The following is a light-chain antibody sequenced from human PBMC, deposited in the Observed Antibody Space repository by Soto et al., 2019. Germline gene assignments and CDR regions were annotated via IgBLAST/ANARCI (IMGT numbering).Light chain of an antibody. Sequence: EIVLTQSPGILSLSPVERATLSCRASQTINGNYLAWYQQRPGQAPRLLISGASSRATGVPDKFSGSGSGTDFTLTISRLGPEDFAVYYCQHYNAPHWTFGQGTKVEI. CDR3: QHYNAPHWT. CDR1: QTINGNY. J-gene: IGKJ1*01. CDR2: GAS. V-gene: IGKV3-20*01.